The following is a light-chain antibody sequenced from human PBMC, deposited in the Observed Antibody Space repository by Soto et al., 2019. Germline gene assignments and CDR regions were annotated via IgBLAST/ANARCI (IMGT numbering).Light chain of an antibody. V-gene: IGKV3-20*01. CDR3: KQYHVWPSLT. J-gene: IGKJ4*01. Sequence: EIVLTQSPGTLSLSPGDRATLSCRASQSINNDYLAWYQQKPGQAPRLLIYGASRRATGIPDRFSGSGSGTDFTLTISRLEPEDFAVYHCKQYHVWPSLTFGAGTKVDIX. CDR1: QSINNDY. CDR2: GAS.